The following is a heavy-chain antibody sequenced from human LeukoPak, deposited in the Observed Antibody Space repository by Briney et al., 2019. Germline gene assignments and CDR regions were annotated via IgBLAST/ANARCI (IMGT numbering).Heavy chain of an antibody. D-gene: IGHD3-3*01. CDR1: GVSFSGYY. J-gene: IGHJ4*02. Sequence: PSETLSLTCAVYGVSFSGYYWSWIRQPPGKGLEWIGEINHSGSTNYNPSLKSRVTISVDTSKNQFSLKPSSVTAADTAVYYCARGLEYYDFWSGLFVIGPYDYWGQGTLVTVSS. CDR2: INHSGST. CDR3: ARGLEYYDFWSGLFVIGPYDY. V-gene: IGHV4-34*01.